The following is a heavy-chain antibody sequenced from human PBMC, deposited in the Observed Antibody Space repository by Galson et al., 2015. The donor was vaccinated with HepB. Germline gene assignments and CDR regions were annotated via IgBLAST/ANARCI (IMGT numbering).Heavy chain of an antibody. V-gene: IGHV3-30-3*01. CDR3: ARAGGITMVRGVIKDYYYYGMDV. Sequence: SLRLSCAASGFTFSSYAMHWVRQAPGKGLEWVAVISYDGSNKYYADSVKGRFTISRDNSKNTLYLQMNSLRAEDTAVYYCARAGGITMVRGVIKDYYYYGMDVWGQGTTVTVSS. J-gene: IGHJ6*02. D-gene: IGHD3-10*01. CDR1: GFTFSSYA. CDR2: ISYDGSNK.